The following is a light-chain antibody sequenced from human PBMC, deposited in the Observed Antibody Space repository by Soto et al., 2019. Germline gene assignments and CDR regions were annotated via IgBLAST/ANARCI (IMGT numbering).Light chain of an antibody. J-gene: IGKJ1*01. CDR2: GAS. Sequence: DIQMTQSPSTLSASVGDRVIITCRASHSISKWLAWYQQKPGKDPKLLIYGASRLESGVPSRFSGSGSGTEFTLTISSLQPYDFATYYCQHYNRYDMWTFGQGTKVDIK. V-gene: IGKV1-5*01. CDR1: HSISKW. CDR3: QHYNRYDMWT.